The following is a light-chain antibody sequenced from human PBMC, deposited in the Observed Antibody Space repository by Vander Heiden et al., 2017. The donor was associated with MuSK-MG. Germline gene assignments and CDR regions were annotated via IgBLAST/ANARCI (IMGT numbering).Light chain of an antibody. CDR2: GAS. CDR1: QSVSSSY. Sequence: EIVLTQSPGTLSLSPGERATLSCRASQSVSSSYLAWYQQKPGQAPRLLIYGASSRATGLPDRFSGSGYGTDFTLTISIREPEDLAVYYCQQYGSSPPITFGQGTRLEIK. J-gene: IGKJ5*01. V-gene: IGKV3-20*01. CDR3: QQYGSSPPIT.